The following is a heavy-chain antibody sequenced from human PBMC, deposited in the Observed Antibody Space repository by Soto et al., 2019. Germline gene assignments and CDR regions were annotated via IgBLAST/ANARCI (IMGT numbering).Heavy chain of an antibody. CDR1: GGSISSYY. CDR3: ARVGASGADYAFDI. J-gene: IGHJ3*02. Sequence: QVQLQESGPGLVKPSETLSLTCTVSGGSISSYYWSWIRQPPGKGLEWIGYIYYSGSTNYNPSLKSRVTISVDTSKNQFSLKLSSVTAADTAVYYCARVGASGADYAFDIWGQGTMVTVSS. CDR2: IYYSGST. V-gene: IGHV4-59*01. D-gene: IGHD3-10*01.